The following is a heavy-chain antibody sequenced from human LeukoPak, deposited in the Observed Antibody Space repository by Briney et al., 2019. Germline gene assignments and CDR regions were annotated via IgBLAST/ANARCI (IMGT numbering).Heavy chain of an antibody. CDR3: ARAYKDRSLAGKKEFFQH. V-gene: IGHV3-30*03. CDR1: GLTFSSHW. D-gene: IGHD6-19*01. J-gene: IGHJ1*01. CDR2: ISYDGSNK. Sequence: GGSLRLSCAASGLTFSSHWMHWVRQAPGKGLEWVAVISYDGSNKYYADSVKGRFTISRDNSKNTLYLQMNSLRAEDTAVYYCARAYKDRSLAGKKEFFQHWGQGTLVTVSS.